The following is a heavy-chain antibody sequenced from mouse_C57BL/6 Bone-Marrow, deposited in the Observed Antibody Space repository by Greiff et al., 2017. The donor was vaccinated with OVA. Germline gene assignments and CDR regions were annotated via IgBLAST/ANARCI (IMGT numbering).Heavy chain of an antibody. CDR1: GFTFSDYY. CDR3: ARGQMTTAYWYFDV. CDR2: INYDGSST. J-gene: IGHJ1*03. D-gene: IGHD1-2*01. V-gene: IGHV5-16*01. Sequence: EVQGVESAGGLVQPGSSLKLSCTASGFTFSDYYMAWVRQVPEKGLEWVANINYDGSSTYYLDSLKSRFIISRDNAKNILYLQMSSLKSEDTATYYCARGQMTTAYWYFDVWGTGTTVTVSS.